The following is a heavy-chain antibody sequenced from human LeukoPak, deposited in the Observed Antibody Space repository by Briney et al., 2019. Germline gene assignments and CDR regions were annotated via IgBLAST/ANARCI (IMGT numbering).Heavy chain of an antibody. CDR1: GYTFTGYY. J-gene: IGHJ4*02. CDR2: INPNSGGT. CDR3: ARGRRIGAPAAINY. V-gene: IGHV1-2*02. Sequence: ASVKVSCKASGYTFTGYYMHWVRQAPGQGLEWMGWINPNSGGTNYAQKFQGRVTMTRDTSISTAYMELSRLRSNDTAVYYCARGRRIGAPAAINYWGQGTLVTVSS. D-gene: IGHD2-2*01.